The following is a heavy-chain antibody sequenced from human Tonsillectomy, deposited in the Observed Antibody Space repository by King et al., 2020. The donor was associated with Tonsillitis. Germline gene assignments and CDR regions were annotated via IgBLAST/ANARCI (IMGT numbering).Heavy chain of an antibody. V-gene: IGHV1-2*02. J-gene: IGHJ5*02. CDR2: INPNSGGT. CDR3: ARGLVGVRNWFDP. Sequence: VQLVESGAEVKNPGASVKVSCKASGYTFTGYYMHWVRQAPGQGLEWMGWINPNSGGTNYAQKFQGRVTMTRDPSISTAYMELSRRRSDDTAVYYCARGLVGVRNWFDPWGQGTLVTVSS. D-gene: IGHD1-26*01. CDR1: GYTFTGYY.